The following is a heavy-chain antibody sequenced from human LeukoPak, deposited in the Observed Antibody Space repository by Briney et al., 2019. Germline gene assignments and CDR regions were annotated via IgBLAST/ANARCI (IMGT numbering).Heavy chain of an antibody. D-gene: IGHD1-26*01. Sequence: SVKVSCKASGFTFTSSAMQWVRQARGQRPEWIGWIVVGSGNTNYAQKFQERVTITRDMSTSTAYMELSSLRSEDTAVYYCAADRWAGATTFDYWGQGTLVTVSS. J-gene: IGHJ4*02. CDR2: IVVGSGNT. V-gene: IGHV1-58*02. CDR1: GFTFTSSA. CDR3: AADRWAGATTFDY.